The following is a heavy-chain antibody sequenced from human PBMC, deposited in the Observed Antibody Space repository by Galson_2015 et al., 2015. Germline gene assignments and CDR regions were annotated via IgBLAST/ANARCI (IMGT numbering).Heavy chain of an antibody. CDR2: IYYSGST. CDR1: GGSISSYY. D-gene: IGHD6-13*01. Sequence: SETLSLTCTVSGGSISSYYWSWIRQPPGKGLEWIGYIYYSGSTNYNPSLKSRVTISVDTSKNQFSLKLSSVTAADTAVYYCARVADSSSWHYYYMDVWGKGTTVTVSS. J-gene: IGHJ6*03. CDR3: ARVADSSSWHYYYMDV. V-gene: IGHV4-59*01.